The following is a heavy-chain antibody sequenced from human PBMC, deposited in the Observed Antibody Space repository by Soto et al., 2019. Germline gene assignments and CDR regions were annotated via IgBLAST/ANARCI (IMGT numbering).Heavy chain of an antibody. CDR2: ISISSSTI. J-gene: IGHJ6*02. V-gene: IGHV3-48*01. CDR1: GFTFITYS. CDR3: ARGPYGMDV. Sequence: GGSLRLSCAASGFTFITYSMNWFRQAPGKGLEWVSYISISSSTIYYADSVKGRFTISRDNAKNSLYLQMNSLRAEDTAVYYCARGPYGMDVWGQGTTVTVSS.